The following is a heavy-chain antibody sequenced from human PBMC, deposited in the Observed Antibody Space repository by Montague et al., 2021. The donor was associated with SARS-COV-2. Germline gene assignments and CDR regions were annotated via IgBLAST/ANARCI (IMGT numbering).Heavy chain of an antibody. CDR3: AKEGIVALDY. V-gene: IGHV3-33*06. CDR1: GFTFSSYG. CDR2: IWYDGSNK. D-gene: IGHD1-26*01. J-gene: IGHJ4*02. Sequence: SLRLSCAASGFTFSSYGMHWVRQAPGKGLEWVAVIWYDGSNKYYADSVKGRFTISRDNSRNTLYLQMNSLRAEDTAVYYCAKEGIVALDYWGQGTLVTVSS.